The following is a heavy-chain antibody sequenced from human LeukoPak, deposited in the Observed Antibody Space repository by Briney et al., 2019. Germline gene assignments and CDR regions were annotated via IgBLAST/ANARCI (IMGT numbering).Heavy chain of an antibody. CDR2: INPDGNKK. Sequence: QPGGSLRLSCAVSGLTFSSSWMDWVRQAPGKGLEWVASINPDGNKKYSADSVKGRFTISRDNAKNTLYLQMNSLRAEDTAVYYCARGGYDFWSGPDYWGQGTLVTVSS. CDR3: ARGGYDFWSGPDY. D-gene: IGHD3-3*01. CDR1: GLTFSSSW. V-gene: IGHV3-7*01. J-gene: IGHJ4*02.